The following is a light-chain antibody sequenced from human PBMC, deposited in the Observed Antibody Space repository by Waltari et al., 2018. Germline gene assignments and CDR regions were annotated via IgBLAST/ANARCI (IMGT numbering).Light chain of an antibody. V-gene: IGKV2D-29*01. CDR1: QSLLHSDGETY. Sequence: DIVMTQTPLSLSVTPGQSASISCKSSQSLLHSDGETYLYWYLQKPGQPRQLLIYEGSRRFPGVPERFSGSGSWTDFTLEISRVVADDGGLYYCMQSIQLPPTFGGGTRMEI. CDR3: MQSIQLPPT. J-gene: IGKJ4*01. CDR2: EGS.